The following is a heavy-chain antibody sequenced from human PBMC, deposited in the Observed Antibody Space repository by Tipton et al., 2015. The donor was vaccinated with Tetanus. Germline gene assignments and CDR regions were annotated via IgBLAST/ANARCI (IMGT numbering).Heavy chain of an antibody. CDR3: ARSKLLWFGESLSGFDS. D-gene: IGHD3-10*01. Sequence: TLSLTCGVFGDYLSDYYWTWVRQPPGKGLEWIGEIQRGGSTNYNPSLKSRVSMSLDTSKNQISLRLTSVTAADTAVYYCARSKLLWFGESLSGFDSWGQGTLVTVSA. CDR2: IQRGGST. V-gene: IGHV4-34*01. CDR1: GDYLSDYY. J-gene: IGHJ4*02.